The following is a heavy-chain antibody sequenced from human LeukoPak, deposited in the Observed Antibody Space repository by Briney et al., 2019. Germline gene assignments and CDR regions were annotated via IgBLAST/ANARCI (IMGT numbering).Heavy chain of an antibody. D-gene: IGHD4-23*01. CDR2: IWYGGSNK. CDR3: ARDDYGGKLDI. J-gene: IGHJ3*02. CDR1: GFTFSNYG. Sequence: PGRSLRLSCAASGFTFSNYGMHWVRQAPGKGLEWVAVIWYGGSNKYYADSVKGRFTISRDNSKNTLYLQMNSLRAEDTAVYYCARDDYGGKLDIWGQGTAVTVSS. V-gene: IGHV3-33*01.